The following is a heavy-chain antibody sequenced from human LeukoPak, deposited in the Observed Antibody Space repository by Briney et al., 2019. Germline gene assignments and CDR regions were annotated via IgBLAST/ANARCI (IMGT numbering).Heavy chain of an antibody. CDR3: ARSGRGLATRFDP. CDR2: IYYTGST. D-gene: IGHD1-26*01. V-gene: IGHV4-59*13. CDR1: GGSISSYY. Sequence: SETLSLTCTVSGGSISSYYWSWIRQPPGKGLDWIGYIYYTGSTNYNPSLKSRVTLSVDTSKNQFSLKLSSVTAADTAVYYCARSGRGLATRFDPWGQGILVTVSS. J-gene: IGHJ5*02.